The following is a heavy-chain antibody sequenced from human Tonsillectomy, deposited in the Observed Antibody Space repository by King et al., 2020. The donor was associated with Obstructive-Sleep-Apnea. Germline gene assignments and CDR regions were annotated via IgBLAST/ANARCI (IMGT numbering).Heavy chain of an antibody. CDR3: ARDPLYNWNDYYSGMDV. D-gene: IGHD1-20*01. J-gene: IGHJ6*02. CDR2: IWYDGSNK. CDR1: GFTFSNYG. Sequence: QLVQSGGGVVQPGRSLRLSCAASGFTFSNYGMHWVRQAPGKGLEWVAVIWYDGSNKYYAESVKGRFTISRNNSKNTLYLQMNSLRAEDTAVYYCARDPLYNWNDYYSGMDVWGQGTTVTVSS. V-gene: IGHV3-33*01.